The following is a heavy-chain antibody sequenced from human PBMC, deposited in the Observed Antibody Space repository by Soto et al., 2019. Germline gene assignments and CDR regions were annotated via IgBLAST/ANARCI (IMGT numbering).Heavy chain of an antibody. CDR1: GYSFTSYW. CDR2: IYPGDSDT. D-gene: IGHD6-19*01. J-gene: IGHJ6*02. Sequence: PGESLKISCKGSGYSFTSYWIGWVRQMPGKGLEWMGIIYPGDSDTRYSPSFQGQVTISADKSISTAYLQWSSLKASDTAMYYCARWGIAGAQSSYYYYYYGMDVWGQGTTVTVSS. CDR3: ARWGIAGAQSSYYYYYYGMDV. V-gene: IGHV5-51*01.